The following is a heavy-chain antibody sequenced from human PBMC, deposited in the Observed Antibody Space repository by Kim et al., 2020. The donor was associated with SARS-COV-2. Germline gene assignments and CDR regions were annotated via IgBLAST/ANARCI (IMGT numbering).Heavy chain of an antibody. D-gene: IGHD3-22*01. V-gene: IGHV3-9*01. J-gene: IGHJ4*02. CDR1: GFTFDDYA. Sequence: GGSLRLSCAASGFTFDDYAMHWVRQAPGKGLEWVSGISWNSGSIGYADSVKGRFTISRDNAKNSLYLQMNSLRAEDTALYYCAKDIQGSVYYDSSGYYYFDYWGQGTLVTVSS. CDR3: AKDIQGSVYYDSSGYYYFDY. CDR2: ISWNSGSI.